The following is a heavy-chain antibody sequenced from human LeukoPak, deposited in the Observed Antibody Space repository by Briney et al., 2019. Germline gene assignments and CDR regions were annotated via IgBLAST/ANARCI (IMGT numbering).Heavy chain of an antibody. Sequence: RGSLRLSCAASGFTFSSYWMSWVRQAPGKGLEWVAHIKQDGSEKYYVDPVKGRFTISRDNAKNSLYLQMNSLRAEDTAVYYCANHLACGSTSCPSFDDWGQGTLVTVSS. CDR3: ANHLACGSTSCPSFDD. D-gene: IGHD2-2*01. V-gene: IGHV3-7*01. CDR2: IKQDGSEK. J-gene: IGHJ4*02. CDR1: GFTFSSYW.